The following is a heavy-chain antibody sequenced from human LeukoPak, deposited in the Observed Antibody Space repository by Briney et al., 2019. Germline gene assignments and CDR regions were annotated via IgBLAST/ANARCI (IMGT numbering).Heavy chain of an antibody. CDR3: ARDLYGSGSYYPLDY. D-gene: IGHD3-10*01. CDR2: IIPIFGTA. CDR1: GGTFSSYA. Sequence: GASVKVSCKASGGTFSSYAISWVRQAPGQGLEWMGGIIPIFGTANYAQKFQGRVTITADESTSTAYMELSSLRSEDTAVYYCARDLYGSGSYYPLDYWGQGTLVTVSS. V-gene: IGHV1-69*01. J-gene: IGHJ4*02.